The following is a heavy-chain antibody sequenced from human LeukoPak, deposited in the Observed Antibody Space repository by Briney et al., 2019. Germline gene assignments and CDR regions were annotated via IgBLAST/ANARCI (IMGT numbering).Heavy chain of an antibody. D-gene: IGHD6-19*01. CDR1: GGSINSYY. J-gene: IGHJ4*02. V-gene: IGHV4-4*07. Sequence: SETLSLTCTVSGGSINSYYWNWIRQPAGKGLEWIGQIQTSGSTKYNPSLKSRVTMSIDTSKNQFSLNLYSVTAADTAVYYCATNYTAVSAFDSWGQGTLVTVSS. CDR2: IQTSGST. CDR3: ATNYTAVSAFDS.